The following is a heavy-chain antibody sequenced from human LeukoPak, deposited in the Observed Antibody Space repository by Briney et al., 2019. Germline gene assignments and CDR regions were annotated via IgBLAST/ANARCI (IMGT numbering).Heavy chain of an antibody. Sequence: ASVKVSCKTSGGTYSSYAITWVRQAPGQGLEWMGGIIPIFNTASYAQKFQGRVTITADKSTSTAYMELSSLRSEDTAVYYCAKVRCSSSSCRNWFDPWGQGTLVTVSS. J-gene: IGHJ5*02. CDR1: GGTYSSYA. CDR2: IIPIFNTA. CDR3: AKVRCSSSSCRNWFDP. V-gene: IGHV1-69*06. D-gene: IGHD2-2*01.